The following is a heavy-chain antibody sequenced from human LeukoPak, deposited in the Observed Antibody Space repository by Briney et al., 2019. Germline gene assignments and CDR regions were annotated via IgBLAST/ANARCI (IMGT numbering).Heavy chain of an antibody. CDR1: GFTFSTSW. CDR2: ISKDGSAT. D-gene: IGHD7-27*01. Sequence: GGSLRLSCAASGFTFSTSWMHWVRQTPGKGPVWVSRISKDGSATNYAGSVKGRFTISRDNAKNTLDLQMNSLRVDDTALYYCVRELGAPGYFQHWGQGILVTISS. J-gene: IGHJ1*01. CDR3: VRELGAPGYFQH. V-gene: IGHV3-74*01.